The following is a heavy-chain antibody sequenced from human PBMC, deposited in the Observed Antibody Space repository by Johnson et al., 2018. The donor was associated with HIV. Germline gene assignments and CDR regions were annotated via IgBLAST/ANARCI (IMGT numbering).Heavy chain of an antibody. CDR2: ISYDGSNK. Sequence: VQLVESGGGVVQPGRSLRLSCVASGFTFSSYGMHWVRQAPGKGLEWVAVISYDGSNKYYADSVKGRFTISRDNSKNTLYLQMNSLRAEDTAVYYCARDSTAGPDKGLDYVGAFDIWGQGTMVTVSS. J-gene: IGHJ3*02. V-gene: IGHV3-30*03. CDR3: ARDSTAGPDKGLDYVGAFDI. D-gene: IGHD4-17*01. CDR1: GFTFSSYG.